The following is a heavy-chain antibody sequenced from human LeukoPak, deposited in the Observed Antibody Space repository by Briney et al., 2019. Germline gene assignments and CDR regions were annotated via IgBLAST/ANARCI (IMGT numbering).Heavy chain of an antibody. Sequence: SETLPLTCAVSGGSISSGGYSWSWIRQPPGKGLEWIGYIYHSGSTYYNPSLKSRVTISVDRSKNQFSLKLSSVTAADTAVYYCARAVRGVISAGYYFEYWGQGTLVTVSS. CDR3: ARAVRGVISAGYYFEY. CDR2: IYHSGST. J-gene: IGHJ4*02. CDR1: GGSISSGGYS. V-gene: IGHV4-30-2*01. D-gene: IGHD3-10*01.